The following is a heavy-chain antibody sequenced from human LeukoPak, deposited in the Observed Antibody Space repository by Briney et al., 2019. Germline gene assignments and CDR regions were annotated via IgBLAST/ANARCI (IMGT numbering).Heavy chain of an antibody. CDR2: INHSGST. V-gene: IGHV4-34*01. CDR3: ARVVRYFDSRMDV. CDR1: GGSFSGYY. J-gene: IGHJ6*02. Sequence: SGTLSLTCAVYGGSFSGYYWSWIRQPPGKGLEWIGEINHSGSTNYNPSLKSRVTISVDTSKNQFSLKLSSVTAADTAVYYCARVVRYFDSRMDVWGQGTTVTVSS. D-gene: IGHD3-9*01.